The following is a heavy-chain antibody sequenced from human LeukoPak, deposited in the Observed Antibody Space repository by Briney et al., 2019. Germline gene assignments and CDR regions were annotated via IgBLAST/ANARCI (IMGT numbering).Heavy chain of an antibody. V-gene: IGHV1-69*04. D-gene: IGHD3-10*01. CDR2: IIPILGIA. J-gene: IGHJ4*02. Sequence: ASVKVSCKASGYSFATYYIHWVRQAPGQGLEWMGRIIPILGIANYAQKFQGRVTITADKSTSTAYMELSSLRSEDTAVYYCARDGSGTYFDYWGQGTLVTVSS. CDR3: ARDGSGTYFDY. CDR1: GYSFATYY.